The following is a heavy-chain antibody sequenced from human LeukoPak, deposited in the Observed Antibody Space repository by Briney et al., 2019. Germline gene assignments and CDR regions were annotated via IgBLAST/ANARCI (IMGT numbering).Heavy chain of an antibody. CDR3: AKDLTSSPAAILECYFDF. J-gene: IGHJ4*02. D-gene: IGHD2-2*02. CDR1: GFTFSSYA. V-gene: IGHV3-23*01. CDR2: ISGSGGST. Sequence: GGSLRLSCAASGFTFSSYAMSWVRQAPGKGLEWVSAISGSGGSTYYADSVKGRFTISRDNSKNTLYLQMNSLRAEDTAVYYCAKDLTSSPAAILECYFDFWGQGTLVTVSS.